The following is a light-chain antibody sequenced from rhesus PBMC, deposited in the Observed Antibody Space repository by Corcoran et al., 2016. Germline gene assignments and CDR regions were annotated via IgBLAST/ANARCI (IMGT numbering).Light chain of an antibody. V-gene: IGKV1-74*01. CDR2: KAS. CDR3: QHGYGTPYS. J-gene: IGKJ2*01. Sequence: DIQMTQSPSSLSASVGDRVTITCRASENVNNYLNWYQQKPGKAPKLLIKKASTLQSGGPSRLSGSGSGTDYTFTISSLQPEDVATYYCQHGYGTPYSFGQGTKVEIK. CDR1: ENVNNY.